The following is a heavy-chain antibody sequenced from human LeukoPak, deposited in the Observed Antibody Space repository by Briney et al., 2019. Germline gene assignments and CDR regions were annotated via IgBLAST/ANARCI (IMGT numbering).Heavy chain of an antibody. CDR2: INHSGST. Sequence: SETLSLTCAVYGGSFGGYYWSWIRQPPGKGLEWIGEINHSGSTNYNPSLKSRVTISVDTSKNQFSLKLSSVTAADTAVYYCARRLAVGGRSVDYWGQGTLVTVSS. CDR1: GGSFGGYY. CDR3: ARRLAVGGRSVDY. D-gene: IGHD2-15*01. J-gene: IGHJ4*02. V-gene: IGHV4-34*01.